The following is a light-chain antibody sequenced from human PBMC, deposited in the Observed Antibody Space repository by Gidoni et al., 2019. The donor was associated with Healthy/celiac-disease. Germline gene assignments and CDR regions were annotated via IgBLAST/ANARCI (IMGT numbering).Light chain of an antibody. J-gene: IGKJ1*01. CDR3: QKPGLT. Sequence: EIVLTQSPATLSLSTGARATLSCRASQSVSSYLAWYQQKPGKAPRLLIYDASNRATGIPARFSGSGYGTDFTLTISSLEPEDFEGYYCQKPGLTFGQGTKVEIK. CDR1: QSVSSY. CDR2: DAS. V-gene: IGKV3-11*01.